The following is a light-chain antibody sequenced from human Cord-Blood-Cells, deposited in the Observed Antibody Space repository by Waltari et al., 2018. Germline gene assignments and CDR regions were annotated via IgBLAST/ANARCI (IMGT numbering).Light chain of an antibody. CDR2: DVS. CDR1: SSDVGGYNY. CDR3: SSYTSSSTWV. J-gene: IGLJ3*02. Sequence: QSALTQPASVSGSPGQSITISCTGTSSDVGGYNYVSWYQQHPGKAPKLMIYDVSNLPSGVSNRFSCSKSGNTASLTISGLQAEGEADYYCSSYTSSSTWVFGGGTKLTVL. V-gene: IGLV2-14*03.